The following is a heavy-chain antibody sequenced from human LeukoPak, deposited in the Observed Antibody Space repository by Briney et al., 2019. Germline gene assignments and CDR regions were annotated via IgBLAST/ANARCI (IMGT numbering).Heavy chain of an antibody. J-gene: IGHJ4*02. CDR3: ARTVNSYGYFY. Sequence: ASVKVSCKASGGTFSSYATSWVRQAPGQGLEWMGGIIPIFGTANYAQKFQGRVTITADESTSTAYMELSSLRSEDTAVYYCARTVNSYGYFYWGQGTLVTVSS. D-gene: IGHD5-18*01. CDR1: GGTFSSYA. V-gene: IGHV1-69*01. CDR2: IIPIFGTA.